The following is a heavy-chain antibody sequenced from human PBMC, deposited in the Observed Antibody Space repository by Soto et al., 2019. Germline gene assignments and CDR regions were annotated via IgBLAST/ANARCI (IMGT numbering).Heavy chain of an antibody. CDR1: GGTFSSYA. D-gene: IGHD6-6*01. CDR2: IIPIFGTA. CDR3: ARGRRYSSSSRNWFDP. V-gene: IGHV1-69*12. J-gene: IGHJ5*02. Sequence: QVQLVQSGAEVRKPGSSVKVSCKASGGTFSSYAICWVRQAPGQGLEWMGGIIPIFGTANYAQKFQGRVTITADESTSTGYMELSSLRSEDTAVYYCARGRRYSSSSRNWFDPWGQGTLVTVSS.